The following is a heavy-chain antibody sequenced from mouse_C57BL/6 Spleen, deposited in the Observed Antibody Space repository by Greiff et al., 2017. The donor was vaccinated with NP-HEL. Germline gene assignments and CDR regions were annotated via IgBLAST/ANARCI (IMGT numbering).Heavy chain of an antibody. J-gene: IGHJ2*01. CDR2: IDPSDSYT. V-gene: IGHV1-69*01. Sequence: QVQLKQPGAELVMPGASVKLSCKASGYTFTSYWMHWVKQRTGQGLEWIGEIDPSDSYTNYNQKFKGKSTLTVDKSSSTAYMQLSSLTSEDSAVYYCARSRGYSAYYFDYWGQGTTLTVSS. CDR1: GYTFTSYW. CDR3: ARSRGYSAYYFDY.